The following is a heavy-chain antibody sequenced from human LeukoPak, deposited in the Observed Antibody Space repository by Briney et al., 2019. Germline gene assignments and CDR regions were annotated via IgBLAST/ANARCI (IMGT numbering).Heavy chain of an antibody. V-gene: IGHV3-30*18. CDR2: ISYDGSNK. J-gene: IGHJ4*02. Sequence: GGSLRLSCAASGFTFSSYGMHWVRQAPGKGLEWVAVISYDGSNKYYADSVKGRFIISRDNSKNTLYLQMNSLRAEDTAVYYCAKGLRRYDILTGLDYWGQGTLVTASS. D-gene: IGHD3-9*01. CDR1: GFTFSSYG. CDR3: AKGLRRYDILTGLDY.